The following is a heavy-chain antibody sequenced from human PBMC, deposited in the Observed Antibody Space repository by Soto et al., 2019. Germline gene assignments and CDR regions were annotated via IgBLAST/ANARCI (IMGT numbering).Heavy chain of an antibody. CDR2: INHSGST. CDR3: ARATVTTRYWYFDL. CDR1: GGSFTNYF. J-gene: IGHJ2*01. Sequence: QVQLQQWGAGLLKPSETLSLTCAVYGGSFTNYFWTWIRQPPGKGLEWIGEINHSGSTTYNPSLNSRVPMSRDTSENQFSLKLSSVTAADTAVYYCARATVTTRYWYFDLWGRGTLVTVSS. V-gene: IGHV4-34*02. D-gene: IGHD4-17*01.